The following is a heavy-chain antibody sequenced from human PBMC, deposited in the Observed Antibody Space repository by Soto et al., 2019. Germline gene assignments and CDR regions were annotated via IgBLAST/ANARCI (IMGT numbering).Heavy chain of an antibody. CDR2: INAGNGNT. CDR1: GYTFTSYA. D-gene: IGHD2-15*01. V-gene: IGHV1-3*01. CDR3: ARDRYCSGGSCTPSYFDY. Sequence: GASVKVSCKASGYTFTSYAMHWVRQAPGQRLEWMGWINAGNGNTKYSQKFQGRVTITRDTSASTAYMELSSLRSEDTAVYYCARDRYCSGGSCTPSYFDYWGQGTLVTVSS. J-gene: IGHJ4*02.